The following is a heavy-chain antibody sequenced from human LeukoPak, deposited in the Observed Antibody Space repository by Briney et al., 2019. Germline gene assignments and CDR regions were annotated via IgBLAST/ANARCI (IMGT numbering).Heavy chain of an antibody. D-gene: IGHD3-10*01. J-gene: IGHJ4*02. V-gene: IGHV4-34*01. Sequence: SETLSLTCAVYGGSFSGYYWNWIRQPPGKGLEWIGEINHSGSTNYNPSVKSRVTISVDTSKNQFSLKLSSVTAADTAVYYCARGSGRYGSDYWGQGTLVTVSS. CDR2: INHSGST. CDR3: ARGSGRYGSDY. CDR1: GGSFSGYY.